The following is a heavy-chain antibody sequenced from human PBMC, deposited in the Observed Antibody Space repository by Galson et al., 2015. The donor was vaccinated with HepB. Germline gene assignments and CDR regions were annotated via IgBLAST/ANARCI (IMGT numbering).Heavy chain of an antibody. D-gene: IGHD4-17*01. CDR1: GFTFSGSA. J-gene: IGHJ3*02. CDR2: IRSKANSYAT. CDR3: TTLAGHGDYKAWLAFDI. Sequence: SLRLSCAASGFTFSGSAMHWVRQASGKGLEWVGRIRSKANSYATAYAASVKGRFTISRDDSKNTMYLQMNSLKIEDTAVYYCTTLAGHGDYKAWLAFDIWGQGTQVTVSS. V-gene: IGHV3-73*01.